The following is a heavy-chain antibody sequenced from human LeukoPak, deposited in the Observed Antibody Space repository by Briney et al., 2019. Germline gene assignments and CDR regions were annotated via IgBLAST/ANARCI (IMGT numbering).Heavy chain of an antibody. Sequence: ASVKVSCKASGYTFTSYAMHWVRQAPGQRLEWMGWINAGNGNTKYSQKFQGRVTITRDTSASTAYMELSSLRSEDTAVYYCARTRITIFGVVHNYFDPWGQGTLVTVSS. CDR2: INAGNGNT. CDR3: ARTRITIFGVVHNYFDP. J-gene: IGHJ5*02. D-gene: IGHD3-3*01. V-gene: IGHV1-3*01. CDR1: GYTFTSYA.